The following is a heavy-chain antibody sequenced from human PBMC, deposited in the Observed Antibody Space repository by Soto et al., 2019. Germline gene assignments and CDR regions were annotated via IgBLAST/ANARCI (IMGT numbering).Heavy chain of an antibody. Sequence: GGSLRLSCAASGFTFSSYSMHWVRQAPGKGLVWVSRINSDGSSTTYGDSVKGRLTISRDNAKNTLYLQMNSLRTEDTAVYYCARAPYSSGWWGFDYWGQGILVTV. V-gene: IGHV3-74*01. CDR2: INSDGSST. D-gene: IGHD6-19*01. CDR1: GFTFSSYS. CDR3: ARAPYSSGWWGFDY. J-gene: IGHJ4*02.